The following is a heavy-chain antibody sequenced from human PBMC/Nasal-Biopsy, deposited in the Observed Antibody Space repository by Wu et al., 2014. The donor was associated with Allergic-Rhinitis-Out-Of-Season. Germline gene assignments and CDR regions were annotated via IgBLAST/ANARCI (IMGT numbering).Heavy chain of an antibody. CDR2: ISGTGVNT. J-gene: IGHJ5*02. Sequence: LRLSCAASGFRFSGHGMIWVRQAPGKGLEWVSGISGTGVNTFYVDSVKGRFTVSRDNLNSTLFLQMNSLRAEDTAVYYCAKSPYADYSSGWFGPWGQGTLVTVSS. D-gene: IGHD4-17*01. CDR3: AKSPYADYSSGWFGP. V-gene: IGHV3-23*01. CDR1: GFRFSGHG.